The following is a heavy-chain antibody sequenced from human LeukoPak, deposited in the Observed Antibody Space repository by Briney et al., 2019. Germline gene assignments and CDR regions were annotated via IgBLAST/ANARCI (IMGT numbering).Heavy chain of an antibody. Sequence: GRSLRLSCTASGFTFGDYAMSWVRQAPGKGLEWVGFIRSKAYGGTTEYAASVKGRFTISRDDSKSIAYLQMNSLKTEDTAVYHCTREGAYCGGDCYNDAFDIWGQGTMVTVSS. CDR3: TREGAYCGGDCYNDAFDI. J-gene: IGHJ3*02. CDR2: IRSKAYGGTT. V-gene: IGHV3-49*04. D-gene: IGHD2-21*02. CDR1: GFTFGDYA.